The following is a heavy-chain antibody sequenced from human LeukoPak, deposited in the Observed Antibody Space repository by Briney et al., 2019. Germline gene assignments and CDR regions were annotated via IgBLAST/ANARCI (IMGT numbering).Heavy chain of an antibody. CDR1: GFTFSSYA. CDR2: ISGSGGST. D-gene: IGHD3-22*01. V-gene: IGHV3-23*01. CDR3: ARDLDSAEERYYYYMDV. Sequence: GGSLRLSCAASGFTFSSYAMSWVRQAPGKGLEWVSAISGSGGSTYYADSVKGRFTISRDNSKNTLYLQMNSLRAEDTAVYYCARDLDSAEERYYYYMDVWGKGTTVTVSS. J-gene: IGHJ6*03.